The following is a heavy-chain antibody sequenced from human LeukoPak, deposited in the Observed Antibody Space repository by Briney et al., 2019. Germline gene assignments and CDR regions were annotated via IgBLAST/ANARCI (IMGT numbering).Heavy chain of an antibody. CDR3: AKDIVVVEGWFDP. J-gene: IGHJ5*02. CDR2: ISGSGGST. D-gene: IGHD2-21*01. V-gene: IGHV3-23*01. CDR1: GFTFSSYG. Sequence: GGSLRLSCAASGFTFSSYGMSWVRQAPGKGLEWVSAISGSGGSTYYADSVKGRVTIFRDNSKNTLYLQMNSLRAEDTAVYYCAKDIVVVEGWFDPWGQGTLVTVSS.